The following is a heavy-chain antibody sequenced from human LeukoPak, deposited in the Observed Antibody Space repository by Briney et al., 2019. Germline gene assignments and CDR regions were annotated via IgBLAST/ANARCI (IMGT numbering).Heavy chain of an antibody. CDR2: INPNSGGT. Sequence: ASVKVSCKASGYTFTGYYMRWVRQAPGQGLEWMGWINPNSGGTNYAQKFQGRVTMTRDTSISTAYMELSRLRSDDTAVYYCARVRIAVAGKYYFDYWGQGTLATVSS. D-gene: IGHD6-19*01. V-gene: IGHV1-2*02. J-gene: IGHJ4*02. CDR1: GYTFTGYY. CDR3: ARVRIAVAGKYYFDY.